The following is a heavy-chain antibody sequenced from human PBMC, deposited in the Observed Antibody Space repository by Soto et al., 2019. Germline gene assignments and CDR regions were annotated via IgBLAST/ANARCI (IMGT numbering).Heavy chain of an antibody. CDR2: IIPIFGTA. D-gene: IGHD3-10*01. CDR3: ACRVDYYGSGGRDPRSRAGDY. Sequence: SVKVSCKASGGTFSSYAISWVRQAPGQGLEWMGGIIPIFGTANYAQKFQGRVTITADESTSTAYMELSSLRSEDTAVYYCACRVDYYGSGGRDPRSRAGDYWGQGTLVTVSS. V-gene: IGHV1-69*13. CDR1: GGTFSSYA. J-gene: IGHJ4*02.